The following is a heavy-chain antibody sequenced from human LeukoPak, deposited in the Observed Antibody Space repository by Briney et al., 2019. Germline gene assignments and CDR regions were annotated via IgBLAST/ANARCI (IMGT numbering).Heavy chain of an antibody. D-gene: IGHD5-12*01. J-gene: IGHJ4*02. CDR1: GFTFSSYA. CDR3: ARDPSNSGYEFPGFFDY. Sequence: GGSLRLSCAASGFTFSSYAMHWVRQAPDKGLEWVAVISYDGSNKYYADSVKGRFTISRDNSKNTLYLQMNSLRAEDTAVYYCARDPSNSGYEFPGFFDYWGQGTLVTVSS. CDR2: ISYDGSNK. V-gene: IGHV3-30-3*01.